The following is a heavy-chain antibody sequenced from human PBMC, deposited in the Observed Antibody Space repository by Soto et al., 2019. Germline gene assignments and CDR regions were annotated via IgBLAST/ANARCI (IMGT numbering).Heavy chain of an antibody. V-gene: IGHV3-23*01. CDR3: AKDTGRWELGEALYYYYGMDV. J-gene: IGHJ6*02. D-gene: IGHD1-26*01. CDR1: GFTFSSYA. Sequence: GGSLRLSCAASGFTFSSYAMSWVRQAPGKGLEWVSAISGSGGSTYYADSVKGRFTISRDNSKNTLYLQMNSLRAEDTAVYYCAKDTGRWELGEALYYYYGMDVWGQGTTVTVSS. CDR2: ISGSGGST.